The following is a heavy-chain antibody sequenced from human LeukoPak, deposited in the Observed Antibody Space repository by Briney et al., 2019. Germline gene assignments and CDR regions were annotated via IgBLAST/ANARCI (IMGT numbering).Heavy chain of an antibody. V-gene: IGHV1-18*01. D-gene: IGHD1-1*01. J-gene: IGHJ4*02. CDR1: GYTFTSYG. CDR3: ARDMAPLQLERRVTMGY. Sequence: ASVKVSCKASGYTFTSYGISWVRQAPGQGLEWMGWISAYNGNTNYAQKLQGRVTMTTDTSTSTAYMELRSLRSDDTAVYYCARDMAPLQLERRVTMGYWGQGTLVTVSS. CDR2: ISAYNGNT.